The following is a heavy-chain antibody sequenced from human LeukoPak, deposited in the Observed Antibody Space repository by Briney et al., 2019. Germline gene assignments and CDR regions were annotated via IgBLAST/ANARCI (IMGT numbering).Heavy chain of an antibody. D-gene: IGHD2-21*02. J-gene: IGHJ6*02. CDR2: ISAYNGNT. CDR3: ARESRDPYYYYGMDV. V-gene: IGHV1-18*01. CDR1: GYTFTSYG. Sequence: ASVKVSCKASGYTFTSYGISWVRQAPGQGLEWMGWISAYNGNTNYAQKLQGRVTMTTDTSTSTAYMELRSLRSDDTAVYYCARESRDPYYYYGMDVWGQGTTVTVSS.